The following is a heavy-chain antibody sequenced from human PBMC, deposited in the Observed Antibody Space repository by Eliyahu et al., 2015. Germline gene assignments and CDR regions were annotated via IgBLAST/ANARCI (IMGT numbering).Heavy chain of an antibody. V-gene: IGHV3-49*03. CDR3: TTCSGGSCYPGSIDY. D-gene: IGHD2-15*01. Sequence: EVQLVESGGGLVQPGRSLRLSCTASGFXFGDXAMXWFRQAPGKGLEWVGLIRSIAYGGTTEYAASVKGRFTISRDDSKSIAYLQMNSLKTEDTAVYYCTTCSGGSCYPGSIDYWGQGTLVTVSS. CDR1: GFXFGDXA. J-gene: IGHJ4*02. CDR2: IRSIAYGGTT.